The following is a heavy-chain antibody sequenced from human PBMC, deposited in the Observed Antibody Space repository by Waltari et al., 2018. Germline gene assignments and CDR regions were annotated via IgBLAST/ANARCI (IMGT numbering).Heavy chain of an antibody. CDR3: ARSIAGSGNYGSWNFDL. D-gene: IGHD3-10*01. Sequence: QVQLQQWGAGLLKPSETLSLTCAVYGGSFSGYYWSWFRQSPGKGLEWIGEINNSGSTNYNPSLKSRVTISVDTSKNQFSLKLSSVTAADTAVYYCARSIAGSGNYGSWNFDLWGRGTLVTVSS. V-gene: IGHV4-34*01. CDR1: GGSFSGYY. J-gene: IGHJ2*01. CDR2: INNSGST.